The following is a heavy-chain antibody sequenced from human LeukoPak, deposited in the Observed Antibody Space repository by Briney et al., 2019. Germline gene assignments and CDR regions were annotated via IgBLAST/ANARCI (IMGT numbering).Heavy chain of an antibody. CDR3: ARDTAAGTSYYFDY. V-gene: IGHV3-23*01. CDR1: GGSISSGGYS. D-gene: IGHD6-13*01. Sequence: LSLTCAVSGGSISSGGYSWSWVRQAPGKGLEWVSAISGSGGSTYYADSVKGRFTISRDNSKNTLYLQMNSLRAEDTAVYYCARDTAAGTSYYFDYWGQGTLVTVSS. CDR2: ISGSGGST. J-gene: IGHJ4*02.